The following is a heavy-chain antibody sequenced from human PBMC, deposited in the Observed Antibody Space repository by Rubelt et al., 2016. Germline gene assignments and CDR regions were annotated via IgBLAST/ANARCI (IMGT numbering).Heavy chain of an antibody. D-gene: IGHD1-26*01. CDR3: ARTVPTQWESDY. CDR2: IYYSGST. CDR1: GGSISSSSYY. Sequence: QLQLQESGPGLVKPSETLSLTCTVSGGSISSSSYYWGWIRQPPGKGLEWIGYIYYSGSTNYNPSLESRGTLSVYTAQNQFALTLSSVTAADTAVYYCARTVPTQWESDYWGQGTLVTVSS. J-gene: IGHJ4*02. V-gene: IGHV4-61*05.